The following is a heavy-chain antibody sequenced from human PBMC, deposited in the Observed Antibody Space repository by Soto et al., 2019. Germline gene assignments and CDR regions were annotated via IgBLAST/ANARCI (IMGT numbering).Heavy chain of an antibody. V-gene: IGHV3-30*18. CDR1: GFIFSTYG. J-gene: IGHJ4*02. CDR2: ISFDGRQK. CDR3: AKDESRYCTDSSCYPTDY. Sequence: PVGSLRLSCAASGFIFSTYGMHWVRQAPGKGLEWVALISFDGRQKYYAESLKGRFTISRDNSKDMLYLEVNSLRAEDTAVYYCAKDESRYCTDSSCYPTDYWGQGTLVTVSS. D-gene: IGHD2-15*01.